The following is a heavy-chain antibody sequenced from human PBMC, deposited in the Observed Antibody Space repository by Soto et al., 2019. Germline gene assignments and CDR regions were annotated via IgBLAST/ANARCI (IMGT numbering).Heavy chain of an antibody. Sequence: PRASVQVSCKASGYTFTCYGISWVRQAPGQGLEWMGWISAYNGNTNYAQKFQERVTITRDMSTSTAYMELSSLRSEDTAVYYCAAKGLNSGLDYWGQGTLVTVSS. CDR2: ISAYNGNT. CDR3: AAKGLNSGLDY. D-gene: IGHD6-25*01. J-gene: IGHJ4*02. CDR1: GYTFTCYG. V-gene: IGHV1-18*01.